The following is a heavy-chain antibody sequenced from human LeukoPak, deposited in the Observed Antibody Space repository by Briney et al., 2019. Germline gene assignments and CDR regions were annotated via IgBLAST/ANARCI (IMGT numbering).Heavy chain of an antibody. CDR2: MYPNSGNT. J-gene: IGHJ4*02. CDR3: ARGAYCGGDCSDY. V-gene: IGHV1-8*01. CDR1: GYTITSYD. Sequence: ASVKVSCKASGYTITSYDINWVRQATGQGLEWMGWMYPNSGNTGYAQKFQGRVTMTRNTSISTAYMELSSLRSEDTAVYYCARGAYCGGDCSDYWGQGTLVTVSS. D-gene: IGHD2-21*02.